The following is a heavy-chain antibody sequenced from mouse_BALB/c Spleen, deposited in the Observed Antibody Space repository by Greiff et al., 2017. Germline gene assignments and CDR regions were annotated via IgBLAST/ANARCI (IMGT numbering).Heavy chain of an antibody. D-gene: IGHD1-1*01. V-gene: IGHV1S137*01. Sequence: QVQLQQSGAELVRPGVSVKISCKGSGYTFTDYAMHWVKQSHAKSLEWIGVISTYYGDASYNQKFKGKATMTVDKSSSTAYMELARLTSEDSAIYYCARDYYGSSYFAYWSQGTLVTVSA. CDR3: ARDYYGSSYFAY. CDR2: ISTYYGDA. J-gene: IGHJ3*01. CDR1: GYTFTDYA.